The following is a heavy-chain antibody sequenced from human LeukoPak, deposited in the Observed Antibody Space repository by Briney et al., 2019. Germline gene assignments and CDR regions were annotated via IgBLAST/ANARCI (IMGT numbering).Heavy chain of an antibody. V-gene: IGHV4-59*01. CDR1: GGSISSYY. D-gene: IGHD3-10*01. Sequence: SETLSLTCTVSGGSISSYYWSWIRQPPGKGLEWIGYIYYSGSTNYNPSLKSRVTISVDTSKNQFSLTLSSVTAADTAVYYCARVTMVRGVISKHYYYYYYMDVWGKGTTVTVSS. CDR3: ARVTMVRGVISKHYYYYYYMDV. CDR2: IYYSGST. J-gene: IGHJ6*03.